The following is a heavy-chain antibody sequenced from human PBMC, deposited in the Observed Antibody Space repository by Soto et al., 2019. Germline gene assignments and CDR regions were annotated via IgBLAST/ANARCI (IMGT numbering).Heavy chain of an antibody. CDR2: INPNSGGT. CDR1: GYTFTGCY. D-gene: IGHD3-22*01. V-gene: IGHV1-2*02. Sequence: GASVKVSCKASGYTFTGCYMHWVRQAPGQGLEWMGWINPNSGGTNYAQKFQGRVIMTRDTSISTAYMELSRLRSDDTAVYYCARTFGGTYYDSSGFHFDYWGQGTLVTVSS. J-gene: IGHJ4*02. CDR3: ARTFGGTYYDSSGFHFDY.